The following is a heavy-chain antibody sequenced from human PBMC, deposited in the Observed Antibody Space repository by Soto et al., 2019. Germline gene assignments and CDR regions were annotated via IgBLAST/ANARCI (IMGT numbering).Heavy chain of an antibody. CDR2: ISYDGSYK. J-gene: IGHJ4*02. V-gene: IGHV3-30*18. D-gene: IGHD3-3*01. CDR3: ANWNGGFDY. Sequence: QVQLVESGGGVVQPGRSLRLSCAASGFTFSSYGMHWVRQAPGKGLGWVAVISYDGSYKYYADSVKGRFTISRDNSKNTLYMKMNSLRAEDTAVYYCANWNGGFDYWGQGTLVTVSS. CDR1: GFTFSSYG.